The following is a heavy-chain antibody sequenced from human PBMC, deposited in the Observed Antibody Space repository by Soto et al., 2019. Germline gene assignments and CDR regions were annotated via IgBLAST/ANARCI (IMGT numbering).Heavy chain of an antibody. D-gene: IGHD3-3*01. Sequence: QVQLVQSGAEVKKPGASVKVSCKASGYTFTSYGISWVRQAPGQGLEWMGGISAYNGNTNYAQKLQGRVTMTTDTSTSTAYMELRSLRSDDTAVYDCARTYYDFWSGYPDFDYWGQGTLVTVSS. CDR3: ARTYYDFWSGYPDFDY. CDR1: GYTFTSYG. V-gene: IGHV1-18*04. J-gene: IGHJ4*02. CDR2: ISAYNGNT.